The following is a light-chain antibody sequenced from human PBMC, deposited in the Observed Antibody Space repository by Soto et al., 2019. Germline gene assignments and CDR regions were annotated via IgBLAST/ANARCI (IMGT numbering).Light chain of an antibody. CDR3: QQYHSYPYT. CDR2: KAS. J-gene: IGKJ2*01. Sequence: DIQMTQSPSTLSASVGDRVTIPCRASQTINVYLAWYQQKPGKAPKLLIYKASTLESGVPSRFSGSGSGTEFTRTISSLLPDDFATYYCQQYHSYPYTFGQGTKLETK. V-gene: IGKV1-5*03. CDR1: QTINVY.